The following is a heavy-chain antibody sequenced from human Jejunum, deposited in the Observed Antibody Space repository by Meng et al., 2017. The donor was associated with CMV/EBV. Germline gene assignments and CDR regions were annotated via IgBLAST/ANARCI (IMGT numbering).Heavy chain of an antibody. Sequence: VQPTESGPGLVKPSQTLSLTCTVSGGSVSSGGYYWTWIRQHPGKGLEWFGHIYYSGSTFYNPSLKRRVIISIGTSKNQFSLNLRSVTAADTAVYYCARVSSGWDYFDYWGQGTLVTVSS. CDR2: IYYSGST. V-gene: IGHV4-31*03. D-gene: IGHD6-19*01. J-gene: IGHJ4*02. CDR1: GGSVSSGGYY. CDR3: ARVSSGWDYFDY.